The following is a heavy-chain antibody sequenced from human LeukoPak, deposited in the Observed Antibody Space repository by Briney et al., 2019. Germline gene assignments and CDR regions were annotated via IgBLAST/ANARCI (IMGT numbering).Heavy chain of an antibody. J-gene: IGHJ4*02. CDR1: GFTFSSYW. V-gene: IGHV3-7*01. D-gene: IGHD6-19*01. CDR2: IKQGGSEK. Sequence: PGGSLRLSCAASGFTFSSYWMSWVRQAPGKGLEWVANIKQGGSEKYYVDSVKGRFTISRDNAKNSLYLQMNSLRAEDTAVYYCARLSSGWRLSSFDYWGQGTLVTVSS. CDR3: ARLSSGWRLSSFDY.